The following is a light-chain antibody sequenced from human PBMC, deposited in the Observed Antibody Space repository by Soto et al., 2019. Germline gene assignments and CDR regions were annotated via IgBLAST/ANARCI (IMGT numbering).Light chain of an antibody. CDR1: SSDIGAYNY. CDR3: CSYTNISTLV. V-gene: IGLV2-14*01. CDR2: EVS. Sequence: QSVLTQPASVSGSPGQSITISCTGTSSDIGAYNYVSWYQQPPGKAPKLVIYEVSDRPSGVSTRFSGSKSGNTASLTISGLQADDEADYFCCSYTNISTLVFGGGTQLTVL. J-gene: IGLJ3*02.